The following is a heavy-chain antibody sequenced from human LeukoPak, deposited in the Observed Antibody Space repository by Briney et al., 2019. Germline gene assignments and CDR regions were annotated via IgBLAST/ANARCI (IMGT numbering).Heavy chain of an antibody. CDR1: GGSISSYY. Sequence: SETLSLTCTVSGGSISSYYWSWLRQPPGGGLGWIGYIYYSGSTNYNPSLKSRVTISVDTSKNQFSLKLSSVTAADTAVYYCARGEGVSDYWGQGTLVTVSS. CDR2: IYYSGST. J-gene: IGHJ4*02. V-gene: IGHV4-59*01. D-gene: IGHD3-10*01. CDR3: ARGEGVSDY.